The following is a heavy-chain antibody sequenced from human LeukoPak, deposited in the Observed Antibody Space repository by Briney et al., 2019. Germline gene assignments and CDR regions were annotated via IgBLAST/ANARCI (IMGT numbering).Heavy chain of an antibody. CDR1: GYTFTGYY. J-gene: IGHJ4*02. CDR2: INPNSGGT. CDR3: ARYYDSSGYDHDY. D-gene: IGHD3-22*01. V-gene: IGHV1-2*02. Sequence: ASVKVSCKASGYTFTGYYMHWVRQAPGQGLEWMGWINPNSGGTNYAQKFQGRVTMTRDTSISTAYMELSSLRSDDTAVYYCARYYDSSGYDHDYWGQGTLVTVSS.